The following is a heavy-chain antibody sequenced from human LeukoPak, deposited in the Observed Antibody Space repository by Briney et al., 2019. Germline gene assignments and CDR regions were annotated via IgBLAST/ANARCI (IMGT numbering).Heavy chain of an antibody. D-gene: IGHD3-10*01. CDR2: IYSGGST. V-gene: IGHV3-66*01. CDR1: EFSVGSNY. J-gene: IGHJ4*02. Sequence: PGRSLRLSCAASEFSVGSNYMTWVRQAPGKGLEWVSLIYSGGSTYYADSVKGRFTISRDNSKNTLYLQMNSLRAEDTAVYYCAKVGSHFGDYWGQGTLVIVSS. CDR3: AKVGSHFGDY.